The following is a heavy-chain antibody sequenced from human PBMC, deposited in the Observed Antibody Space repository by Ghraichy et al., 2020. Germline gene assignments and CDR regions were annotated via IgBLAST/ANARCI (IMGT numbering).Heavy chain of an antibody. CDR2: IWCDGSNK. CDR3: ARDTTNFGVVIAVYGMDV. V-gene: IGHV3-33*01. D-gene: IGHD3-3*01. Sequence: GGSLRLSCAASGFTFSSYGMHWVRQAPGKGLEWVAVIWCDGSNKYYADSVKGRFTISRDNSKNTLYLQMNSLRAEDTAVYYCARDTTNFGVVIAVYGMDVWGQGTTVTVSS. J-gene: IGHJ6*02. CDR1: GFTFSSYG.